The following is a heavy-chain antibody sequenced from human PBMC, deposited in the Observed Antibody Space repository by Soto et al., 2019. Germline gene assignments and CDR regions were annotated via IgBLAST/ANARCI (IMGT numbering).Heavy chain of an antibody. CDR1: GFTFDDYA. CDR3: AKDIGGYSSSWYDY. J-gene: IGHJ4*02. D-gene: IGHD6-13*01. Sequence: EVQLVESGGGLVQPGRSLRLSCVVSGFTFDDYAMHWVRQAPGKGLEWVSGISWNSGSIGYADSVKGRFTISRDNAKNSMYLQMNSLSAEDTAFYYCAKDIGGYSSSWYDYWGQGTLVTVSS. CDR2: ISWNSGSI. V-gene: IGHV3-9*01.